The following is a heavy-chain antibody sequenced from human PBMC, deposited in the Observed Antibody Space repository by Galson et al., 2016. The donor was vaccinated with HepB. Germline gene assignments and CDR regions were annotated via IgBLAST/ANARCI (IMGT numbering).Heavy chain of an antibody. D-gene: IGHD3-10*01. CDR3: ATGSNYVIVPGSFEF. CDR1: GITFRDHY. V-gene: IGHV3-11*01. J-gene: IGHJ3*01. Sequence: SLRLSCAASGITFRDHYMSWIRQVPGKGLEWIAYISNTGNTIYYADSVKGRFTLSRDNAKNSVFLQMNSRRADDTAPYYCATGSNYVIVPGSFEFWGQGTLVTVSS. CDR2: ISNTGNTI.